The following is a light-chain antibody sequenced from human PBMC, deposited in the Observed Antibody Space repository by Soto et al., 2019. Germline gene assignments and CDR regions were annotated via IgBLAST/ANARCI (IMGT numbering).Light chain of an antibody. CDR1: QSISSW. Sequence: DIQMTQSPSTLSASVGDGVTINCRASQSISSWLAWYQQKPGKAPKVMIYDASSLESGVPSRFSGSGSGTEFTLTISSLQPDDFATYYCQQYNSYSGTFGQGTKVDIK. CDR2: DAS. V-gene: IGKV1-5*01. J-gene: IGKJ1*01. CDR3: QQYNSYSGT.